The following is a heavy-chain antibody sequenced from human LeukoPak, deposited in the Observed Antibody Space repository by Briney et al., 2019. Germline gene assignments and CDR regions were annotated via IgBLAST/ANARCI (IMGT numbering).Heavy chain of an antibody. CDR1: GGSISSYY. D-gene: IGHD6-13*01. J-gene: IGHJ6*02. CDR3: ARDGIAAARQGYRYYYGMDA. Sequence: SETLSLTCTVSGGSISSYYWSWIRQPAGKGLEWIGRIYSSGSTNYNPSLKSRVTMSVDTSKNQFSLKVSSVTAADTAIYYCARDGIAAARQGYRYYYGMDACGQGTTVTVSS. CDR2: IYSSGST. V-gene: IGHV4-4*07.